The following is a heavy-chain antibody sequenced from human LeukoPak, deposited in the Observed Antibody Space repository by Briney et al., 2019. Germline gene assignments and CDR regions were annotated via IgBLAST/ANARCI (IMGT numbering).Heavy chain of an antibody. CDR1: GGSISSYY. Sequence: SETLSLTCTVSGGSISSYYWSWIRQPPGKGLEWIGYIYYSGSTNYNPSLKSRVTISVDTSKNQFSLKLSSVTAADTAVYYCARYYDSSGYGAFDIWGQGTMVTVSS. D-gene: IGHD3-22*01. CDR3: ARYYDSSGYGAFDI. V-gene: IGHV4-59*08. CDR2: IYYSGST. J-gene: IGHJ3*02.